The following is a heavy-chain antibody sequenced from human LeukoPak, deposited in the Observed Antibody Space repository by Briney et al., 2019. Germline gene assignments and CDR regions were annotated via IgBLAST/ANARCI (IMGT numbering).Heavy chain of an antibody. Sequence: ESGPALVKPTQTLTLTCTLSGFSLSTSGMCVSWIRQPPGKGLEWIGYIYYSGSTNYNPSLKSRVTISVDTSKNQFSLKLSSVTAADTAVYYCARGAGKTANLLDYWGQGTLVTVSS. CDR2: IYYSGST. V-gene: IGHV4-61*08. D-gene: IGHD6-19*01. CDR1: GFSLSTSGMC. CDR3: ARGAGKTANLLDY. J-gene: IGHJ4*02.